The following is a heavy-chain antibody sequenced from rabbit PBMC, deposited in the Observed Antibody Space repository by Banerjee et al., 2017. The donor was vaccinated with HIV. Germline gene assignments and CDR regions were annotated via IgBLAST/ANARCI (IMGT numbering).Heavy chain of an antibody. Sequence: QEQLKETGGGLVQPGGSLTLSCKASGFDFSNYYYMCWVRQAPGKGLGLIACIDGGSSGSTYYASWAKGRFTISKTSSTTVTLQMTSLTAADAATYFCVRWGASVSGLYILEWLDLWGQGTLVTVS. CDR1: GFDFSNYYY. CDR2: IDGGSSGST. D-gene: IGHD1-1*01. V-gene: IGHV1S45*01. CDR3: VRWGASVSGLYILEWLDL. J-gene: IGHJ5*01.